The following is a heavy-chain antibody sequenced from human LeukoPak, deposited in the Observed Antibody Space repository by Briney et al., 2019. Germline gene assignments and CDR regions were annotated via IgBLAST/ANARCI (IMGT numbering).Heavy chain of an antibody. CDR2: IYYSGST. D-gene: IGHD1-7*01. Sequence: SETLSLTCTVSGGSISSYYWSWIRQPPGKGLEWIGYIYYSGSTNYNPSLKSRVTISVDTSKNQFSLKLSSVTAADTAVYYCARARYNWNFGDAFDIWGQGTMVTVSS. CDR3: ARARYNWNFGDAFDI. J-gene: IGHJ3*02. V-gene: IGHV4-59*01. CDR1: GGSISSYY.